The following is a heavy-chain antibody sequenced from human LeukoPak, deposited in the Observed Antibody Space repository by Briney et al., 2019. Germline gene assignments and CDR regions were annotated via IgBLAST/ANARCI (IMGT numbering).Heavy chain of an antibody. CDR3: TTPTAGTWHFDY. D-gene: IGHD1-1*01. V-gene: IGHV3-7*01. CDR1: GFTFSSYW. Sequence: GGTPRLSCAASGFTFSSYWMTWVPEAPGKGVGWVGNIKQDASERYYATSVKRSFTISRDNTKNSLYLQMNSLRAEDTAVYYCTTPTAGTWHFDYWGQGTLVTVSS. J-gene: IGHJ4*02. CDR2: IKQDASER.